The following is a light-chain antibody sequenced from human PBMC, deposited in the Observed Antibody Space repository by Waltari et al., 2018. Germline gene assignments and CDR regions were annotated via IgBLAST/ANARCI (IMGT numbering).Light chain of an antibody. CDR1: SLRRYY. CDR3: LSRDSSSTRV. J-gene: IGLJ3*02. V-gene: IGLV3-19*01. CDR2: GHD. Sequence: SSELTQDPAVSVALGQTVRLTCQGDSLRRYYASWYQQRPGQAPFLVLYGHDNRPSGIPDRFSGSTSGNTASLTITRAQAEDAGVYHCLSRDSSSTRVFGGGTTLTV.